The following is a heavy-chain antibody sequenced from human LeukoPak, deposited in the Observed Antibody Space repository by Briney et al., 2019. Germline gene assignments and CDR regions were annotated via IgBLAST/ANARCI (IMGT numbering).Heavy chain of an antibody. CDR2: IRSKVYGGTT. D-gene: IGHD5-12*01. Sequence: GGSLRLSCTASGFTVGVYAMSCFRPAPGKGLGWVGFIRSKVYGGTTEYSASVKGRFTISRDDSKSIAYLQMNSLKSEDTAVYYCVRYSGDADYWGQGTLVTVSS. CDR1: GFTVGVYA. V-gene: IGHV3-49*03. J-gene: IGHJ4*02. CDR3: VRYSGDADY.